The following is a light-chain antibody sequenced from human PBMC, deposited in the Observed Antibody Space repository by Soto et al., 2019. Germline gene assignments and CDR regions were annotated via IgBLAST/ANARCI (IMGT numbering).Light chain of an antibody. J-gene: IGKJ1*01. CDR3: QQYNNWHPWT. CDR2: DAS. CDR1: QRVSRN. Sequence: EIVITQSPATLSVSPGERATLSCRASQRVSRNLAWYQQKPGQAPRLLIYDASTRATGIPDRFSGSGSETEFTLTISSLQSEDYAIYYCQQYNNWHPWTFGQGTKVDIK. V-gene: IGKV3-15*01.